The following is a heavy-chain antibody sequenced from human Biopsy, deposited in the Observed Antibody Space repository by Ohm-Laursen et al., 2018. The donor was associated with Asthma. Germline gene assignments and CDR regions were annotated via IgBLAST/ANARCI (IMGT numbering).Heavy chain of an antibody. CDR3: VRDGTDDAFDI. V-gene: IGHV3-30*01. J-gene: IGHJ3*02. CDR2: ISKDASTQ. CDR1: GFSFSNLA. Sequence: SLRLSCAAVGFSFSNLAIHWIRQAPGKGLEWVGVISKDASTQDYADSVKGRFTMARDNSKNTLDLQMNSLREEDTAVYYCVRDGTDDAFDIWGQGTVVSVSS. D-gene: IGHD1-1*01.